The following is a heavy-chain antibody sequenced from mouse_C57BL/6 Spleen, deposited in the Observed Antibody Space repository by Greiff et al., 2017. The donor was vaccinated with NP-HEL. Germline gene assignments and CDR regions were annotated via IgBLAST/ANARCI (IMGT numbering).Heavy chain of an antibody. D-gene: IGHD2-3*01. CDR3: ARGGVDGYLAWFAY. CDR2: IYPGDGDT. Sequence: QVQLKQSGPELVKPGASVKISCKASGYAFSSSWMNWVKQRPGTGLEWIGRIYPGDGDTDYTGRFKGKATLTADKSSSTAYMQLSSLTSEDSAVDFCARGGVDGYLAWFAYWGQGTLGTVSA. V-gene: IGHV1-82*01. J-gene: IGHJ3*01. CDR1: GYAFSSSW.